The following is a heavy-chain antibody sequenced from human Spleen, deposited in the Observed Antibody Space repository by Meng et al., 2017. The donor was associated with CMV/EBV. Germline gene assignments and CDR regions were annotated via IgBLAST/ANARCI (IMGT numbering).Heavy chain of an antibody. V-gene: IGHV1-2*02. CDR1: GFALTGYF. J-gene: IGHJ4*02. CDR3: ASSLARTVPAAIFPFDY. D-gene: IGHD2-2*02. CDR2: IRPDTGVT. Sequence: ASVKVSCKTSGFALTGYFIHWVRQAPGHGLEWMGCIRPDTGVTNYAQKFQGRVTMTRDTSIRSAHMELSSLKSGDTAVYYCASSLARTVPAAIFPFDYWGQGALVTVSS.